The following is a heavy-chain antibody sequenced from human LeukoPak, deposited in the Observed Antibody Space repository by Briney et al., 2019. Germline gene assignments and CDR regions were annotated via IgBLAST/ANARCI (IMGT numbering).Heavy chain of an antibody. CDR2: ISSISSYI. D-gene: IGHD4/OR15-4a*01. CDR3: ASEKTLYGGYDY. Sequence: VGSLRLSCASSGFTFSSYRMSWVRQAPGKGLEWVSSISSISSYIYYADSVKGRFTISRDHARNSPYLQLHNRSAQDPVLYYCASEKTLYGGYDYWGQGTLVTVSS. V-gene: IGHV3-21*01. J-gene: IGHJ4*02. CDR1: GFTFSSYR.